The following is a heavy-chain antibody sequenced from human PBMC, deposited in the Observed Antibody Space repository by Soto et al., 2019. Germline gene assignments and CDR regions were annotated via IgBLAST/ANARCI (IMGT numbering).Heavy chain of an antibody. Sequence: QVQLVQSGAEVKKPGASVKVSCSASGYTFTTYGISWLRQAPGQGPDWMGWISAYNGSTKYAQKLQDRVTMTTDTATSTAYMELRSLTSDDTAVYYCAGDALRGRSWNRWGYWGQGTLVTVSS. V-gene: IGHV1-18*01. CDR2: ISAYNGST. CDR1: GYTFTTYG. D-gene: IGHD6-13*01. CDR3: AGDALRGRSWNRWGY. J-gene: IGHJ4*02.